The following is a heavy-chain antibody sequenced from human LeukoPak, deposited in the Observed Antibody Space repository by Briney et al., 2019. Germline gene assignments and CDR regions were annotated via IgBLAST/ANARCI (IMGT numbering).Heavy chain of an antibody. J-gene: IGHJ4*02. CDR3: ATFGISWLSSY. CDR1: GFSFRTYW. CDR2: ISDDGSFT. D-gene: IGHD2/OR15-2a*01. V-gene: IGHV3-74*01. Sequence: GGSLRLPCVASGFSFRTYWMHWVRQVPGKGLMWVSRISDDGSFTTAADSVRGRFTISRDNAKNTLYLQMDNLRVEDTAVYYCATFGISWLSSYWGQGILVTVSS.